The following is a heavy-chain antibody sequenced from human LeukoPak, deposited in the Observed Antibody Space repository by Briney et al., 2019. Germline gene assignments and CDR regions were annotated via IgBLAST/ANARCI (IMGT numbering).Heavy chain of an antibody. Sequence: KTSETLSLTCTVSGGSISSYYWSWIRQPPGKGLEWIGYIYYSGSANYNPSLKSRVTISVDMSKNQFSLILSSVTAADTAVYYCARHGLYLGRLGWFDPWGQGTLVTVSS. V-gene: IGHV4-59*08. CDR3: ARHGLYLGRLGWFDP. J-gene: IGHJ5*02. CDR1: GGSISSYY. D-gene: IGHD1-26*01. CDR2: IYYSGSA.